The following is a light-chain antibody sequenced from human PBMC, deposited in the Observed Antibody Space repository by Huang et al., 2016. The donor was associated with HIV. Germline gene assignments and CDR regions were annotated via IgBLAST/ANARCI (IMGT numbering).Light chain of an antibody. CDR1: QSMSSY. CDR2: AAS. J-gene: IGKJ2*01. V-gene: IGKV1-39*01. Sequence: DIQMTQSPSSLSASVGDRVTITCRASQSMSSYLNWYQKKPGKAPKLLIYAASSLQSGIPSRISGSGSGTDCTLTISNLQPEDFATYYCQQSYSTLRYTFGQGTKLEIK. CDR3: QQSYSTLRYT.